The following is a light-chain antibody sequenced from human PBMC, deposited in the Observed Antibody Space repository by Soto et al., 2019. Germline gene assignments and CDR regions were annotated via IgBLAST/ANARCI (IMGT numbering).Light chain of an antibody. CDR3: NENYSSSTHV. J-gene: IGLJ1*01. CDR1: SSDVGGYNY. CDR2: DVS. V-gene: IGLV2-14*03. Sequence: QSVLTQPASVSGSPGQSITSSCTGTSSDVGGYNYVSWYQQHPGKAPKLIISDVSNRPSGVSNRFSGSKSGNTASLTISGLQAEDDADYYCNENYSSSTHVFGTGTRSPS.